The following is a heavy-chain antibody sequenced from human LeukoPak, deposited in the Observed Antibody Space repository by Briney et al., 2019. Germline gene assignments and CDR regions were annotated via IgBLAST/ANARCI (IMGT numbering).Heavy chain of an antibody. V-gene: IGHV3-74*01. CDR2: INSDGSTT. D-gene: IGHD2-2*01. CDR3: AKGGYVPGARHWFDP. J-gene: IGHJ5*02. CDR1: GFTFSSYW. Sequence: GGSLRLSCAASGFTFSSYWMHWVRQAPGKGLVWVSRINSDGSTTSYADSVKGRFTISRDNAKNTLHLQMNSLRAEDTAVYYCAKGGYVPGARHWFDPWGQGTQVTVSS.